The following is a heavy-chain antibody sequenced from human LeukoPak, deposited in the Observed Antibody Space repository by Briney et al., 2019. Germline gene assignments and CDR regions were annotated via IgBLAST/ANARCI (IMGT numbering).Heavy chain of an antibody. CDR1: GFTFSSYS. D-gene: IGHD3-22*01. Sequence: GGSLRLSCAASGFTFSSYSMNWVRQAPGKGLEWVSYISSSSNTIYYADSVRGRFTISRDNAKNSLYLQMNSLRDEDTAVYYCARNYYDSSGSMWYWGQGTLVTVSS. CDR2: ISSSSNTI. V-gene: IGHV3-48*02. CDR3: ARNYYDSSGSMWY. J-gene: IGHJ4*02.